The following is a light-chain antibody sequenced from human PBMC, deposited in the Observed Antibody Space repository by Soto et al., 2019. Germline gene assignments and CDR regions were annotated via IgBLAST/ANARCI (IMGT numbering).Light chain of an antibody. CDR3: QQRNKWPLT. Sequence: EIVLTQSPATRSLSPGERATLSCRASQSLNSYLAWYQQKRGQAPRLLIYDASNRATGVPARFSGCGSGTDFTLTISSLEPEDFALYYCQQRNKWPLTFGGGTKVDIK. J-gene: IGKJ4*01. CDR1: QSLNSY. V-gene: IGKV3-11*01. CDR2: DAS.